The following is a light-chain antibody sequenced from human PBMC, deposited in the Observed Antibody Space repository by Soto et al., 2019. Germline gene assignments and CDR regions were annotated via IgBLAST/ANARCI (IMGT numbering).Light chain of an antibody. CDR3: QQYYSYPLT. J-gene: IGKJ4*01. CDR1: QSILDRSKNKYY. V-gene: IGKV4-1*01. CDR2: WAS. Sequence: DIVMTQSPDSLAVSLGERATFNCKSSQSILDRSKNKYYLAWYQQKSGQPPKLLIYWASLRESGVPDRFTGSGSGTDFTLTISSLQAEDGAVYYCQQYYSYPLTFGGGTKVEIK.